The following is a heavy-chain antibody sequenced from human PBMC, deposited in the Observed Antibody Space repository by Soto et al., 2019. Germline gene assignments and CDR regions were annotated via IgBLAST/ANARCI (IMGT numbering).Heavy chain of an antibody. CDR3: TRPRANSRSGGSCYTFDP. CDR2: IRSKANSYAT. Sequence: GGSLRLSCAASGFTFSGSAMHWVRQASGKGLEWVGRIRSKANSYATAYAASVTGRFTISRDDSKNTAYLQMNSLKTEDTAVYYCTRPRANSRSGGSCYTFDPWGQGTLVTVSS. CDR1: GFTFSGSA. V-gene: IGHV3-73*01. D-gene: IGHD2-15*01. J-gene: IGHJ5*02.